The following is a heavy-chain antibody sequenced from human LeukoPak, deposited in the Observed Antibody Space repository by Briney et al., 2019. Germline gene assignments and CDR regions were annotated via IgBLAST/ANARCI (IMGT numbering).Heavy chain of an antibody. J-gene: IGHJ4*02. CDR1: GFTFSTYR. V-gene: IGHV3-21*01. Sequence: GGSLRLSCVGTGFTFSTYRMNWVRQAPGKGLEWVSSISSSSSYIYYADSVKGRFTISRDNAKNTLYLQMYSLRAEDTAVYYCASLRQGSGTYYIDYWGQGTLVTVSS. CDR2: ISSSSSYI. D-gene: IGHD3-10*01. CDR3: ASLRQGSGTYYIDY.